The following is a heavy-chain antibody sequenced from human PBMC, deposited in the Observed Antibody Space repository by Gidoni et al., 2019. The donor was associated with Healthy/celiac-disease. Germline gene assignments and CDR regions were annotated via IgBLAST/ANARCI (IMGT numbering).Heavy chain of an antibody. J-gene: IGHJ6*02. V-gene: IGHV4-30-2*01. CDR1: GGSISSGGYS. D-gene: IGHD3-22*01. Sequence: QLQLQESGSGLVKPSQTLSLTCAVSGGSISSGGYSWSWIRQPPGKGLEWIGYIYHSGSTYYNPSLKSRVTISVDRSKNQFSLKLSSVTAADTAVYYCAGLFYDRSAYYYYGLDVWGQGTTVTVSS. CDR2: IYHSGST. CDR3: AGLFYDRSAYYYYGLDV.